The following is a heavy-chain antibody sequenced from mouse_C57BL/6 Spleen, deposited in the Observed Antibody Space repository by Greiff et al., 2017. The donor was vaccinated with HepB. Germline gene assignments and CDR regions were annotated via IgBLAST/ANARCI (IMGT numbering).Heavy chain of an antibody. Sequence: QVQLQQSGAELARPGASVKLSCKASGYTFTSYGISWVKQSTGQGLEWIGEIYPRSGNTYYNEKFKGKATLTADKASSTAYMELRSLTSEDSAVYFCARYGLGRYYLDYWGQGTTLTVSS. CDR2: IYPRSGNT. J-gene: IGHJ2*01. D-gene: IGHD4-1*01. CDR1: GYTFTSYG. V-gene: IGHV1-81*01. CDR3: ARYGLGRYYLDY.